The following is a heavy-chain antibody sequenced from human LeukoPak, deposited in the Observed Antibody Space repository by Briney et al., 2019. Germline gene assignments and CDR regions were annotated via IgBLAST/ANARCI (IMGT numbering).Heavy chain of an antibody. D-gene: IGHD6-19*01. J-gene: IGHJ4*02. V-gene: IGHV3-23*01. CDR1: GFTFSSYG. CDR2: ISGSGGST. Sequence: GGTLRLSCAAAGFTFSSYGMSWVRQAPGEGLGWVSAISGSGGSTYYADSVKGRFTISRDNSKNSLYLQMNSLRAEDTAVYYCARGEEAVAVYFDYWGQGTLVTVSS. CDR3: ARGEEAVAVYFDY.